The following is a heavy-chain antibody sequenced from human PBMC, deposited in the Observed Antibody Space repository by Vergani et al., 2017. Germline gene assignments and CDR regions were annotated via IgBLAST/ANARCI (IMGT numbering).Heavy chain of an antibody. V-gene: IGHV5-10-1*01. J-gene: IGHJ2*01. CDR2: IDPSDSYT. CDR1: GYSFTSYW. CDR3: ARLGITMVRGVMDWYFDL. D-gene: IGHD3-10*01. Sequence: EVQLVQSGAEVKKPGESLRISCKGSGYSFTSYWISWVRQMPGKGLEWMGRIDPSDSYTNYSPSFQGHVTISAAKSISTAYLQWSSLKASDTAMYYCARLGITMVRGVMDWYFDLWGRGTLVTVSS.